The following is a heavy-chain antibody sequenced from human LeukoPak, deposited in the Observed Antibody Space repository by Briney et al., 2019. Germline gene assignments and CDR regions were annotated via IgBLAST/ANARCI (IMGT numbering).Heavy chain of an antibody. D-gene: IGHD2-2*01. J-gene: IGHJ4*02. CDR1: GFTFSSYS. CDR3: ARAYSGAGIVTVPAAN. CDR2: ISSGSSPI. V-gene: IGHV3-48*04. Sequence: PGGSLRLSCAASGFTFSSYSMNWVRQSPGKGLEWVSYISSGSSPIYYADSVKGRFTISRDNAKNSLYLQMNSLRAEDTAVYYCARAYSGAGIVTVPAANWGQGTLVTVSS.